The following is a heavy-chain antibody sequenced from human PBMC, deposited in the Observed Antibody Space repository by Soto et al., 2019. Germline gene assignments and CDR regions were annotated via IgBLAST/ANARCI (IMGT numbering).Heavy chain of an antibody. CDR2: INPSGGST. CDR1: GYTFTSYY. J-gene: IGHJ6*03. V-gene: IGHV1-46*03. CDR3: ARDQEPSTLYYDYYYMDV. Sequence: GASVKVSCKASGYTFTSYYIHWVRQAPGQGLELMGIINPSGGSTSYAQKFQGRVTMTRDTSTSTVYMEVSGLRSEDTAVYYCARDQEPSTLYYDYYYMDVWGKGTTVTVSS.